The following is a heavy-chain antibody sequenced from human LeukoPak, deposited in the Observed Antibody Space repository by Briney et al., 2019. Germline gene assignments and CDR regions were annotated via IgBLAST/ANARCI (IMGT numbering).Heavy chain of an antibody. D-gene: IGHD6-13*01. Sequence: SVKVSCKASGGTFSSCAISWVRQAPGQGLEWMGRIIPIFGTANYAQKFQGRVTITTDESTSTAYMELSSLRSEDTAVYYCASLRRAAGQIYDYWGQGTLVTVSS. CDR1: GGTFSSCA. CDR3: ASLRRAAGQIYDY. CDR2: IIPIFGTA. J-gene: IGHJ4*02. V-gene: IGHV1-69*05.